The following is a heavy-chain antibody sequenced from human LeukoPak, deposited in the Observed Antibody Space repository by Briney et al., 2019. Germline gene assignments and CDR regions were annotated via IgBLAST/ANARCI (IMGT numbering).Heavy chain of an antibody. D-gene: IGHD3-10*01. CDR3: ARAPYYYGSGTRGDAFDI. J-gene: IGHJ3*02. CDR1: GGSISSGDYY. V-gene: IGHV4-30-4*01. Sequence: SETLSLTCTVSGGSISSGDYYWSWLRQPPGKGLEWIGYIYYSGSTYYNPSLKSRVTISVDTSKNQFSLKLSSVTAADTAVYYCARAPYYYGSGTRGDAFDIWGQGTMVTVSS. CDR2: IYYSGST.